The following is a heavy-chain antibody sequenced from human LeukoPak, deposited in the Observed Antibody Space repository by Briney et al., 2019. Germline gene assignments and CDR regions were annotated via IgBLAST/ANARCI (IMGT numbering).Heavy chain of an antibody. CDR2: IYHSGST. V-gene: IGHV4-30-2*01. Sequence: SQTLSLTCTVSGGSISSGGYYWSWIRQPPGKGLEWIGYIYHSGSTYYNPSLKSRVTISVDRSKNQFSLKLSSVTAADTAVYYCARDRRLDWYFDLWGRGTLVTVSS. CDR1: GGSISSGGYY. CDR3: ARDRRLDWYFDL. J-gene: IGHJ2*01.